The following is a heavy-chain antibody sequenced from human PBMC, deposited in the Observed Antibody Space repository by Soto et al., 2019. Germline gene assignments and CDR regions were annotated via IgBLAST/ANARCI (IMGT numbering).Heavy chain of an antibody. CDR2: IYHSEST. CDR1: SGSISSSNW. V-gene: IGHV4-4*02. D-gene: IGHD3-10*01. J-gene: IGHJ6*03. CDR3: ARRMSSGYMDV. Sequence: QVQLQESGPGLVQPSGTLSLTCAVSSGSISSSNWWSWVRQPPGKGLEWIGEIYHSESTNYNPSLMCRVTISVDKSKNQFSLKMSSVTAADTAVYYCARRMSSGYMDVWGKGTTVTVSS.